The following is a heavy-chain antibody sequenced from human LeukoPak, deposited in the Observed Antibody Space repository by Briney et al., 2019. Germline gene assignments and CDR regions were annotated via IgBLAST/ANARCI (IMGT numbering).Heavy chain of an antibody. D-gene: IGHD6-13*01. V-gene: IGHV3-23*01. CDR1: GFTFSTYA. CDR3: ASSQLIAAAGTDYYFGMDV. J-gene: IGHJ6*02. Sequence: GGSLRLSCAASGFTFSTYAMSWVRQAPGKGLEWVSALSNSGGSGGTTYFADSVKGRFSISRDNSKSTLYLQLSSLTAEDTAVYYCASSQLIAAAGTDYYFGMDVWGQGTTVTVSS. CDR2: LSNSGGSGGTT.